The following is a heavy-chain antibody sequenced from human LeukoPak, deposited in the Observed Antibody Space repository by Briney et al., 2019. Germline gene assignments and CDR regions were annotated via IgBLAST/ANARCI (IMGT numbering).Heavy chain of an antibody. CDR2: TYYRSKWYN. J-gene: IGHJ1*01. CDR1: GDSVSSNSAA. V-gene: IGHV6-1*01. Sequence: SQTLSLTCAISGDSVSSNSAAWNWIRQSPSRGLEWLGRTYYRSKWYNDYAVSVKSRITINPDTSKNQFSLQLNSVTPEDTAVYYCAREVGLELRGRSFSLQSWGQGTLVTVSS. CDR3: AREVGLELRGRSFSLQS. D-gene: IGHD1-7*01.